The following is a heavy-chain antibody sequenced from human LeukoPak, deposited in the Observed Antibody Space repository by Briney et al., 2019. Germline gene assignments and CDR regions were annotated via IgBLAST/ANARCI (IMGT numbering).Heavy chain of an antibody. J-gene: IGHJ6*02. CDR3: ARVSGYCSSTSCEHYYYYGMDV. D-gene: IGHD2-2*01. Sequence: ASVKVSCKASGYTSTSYDINWVRQATGQGLEWMGWMNPNSGNTGYAQKFQGGVTMTRNTSISTAYMELSSLRSEDTAVYYCARVSGYCSSTSCEHYYYYGMDVWGQGTTVTVSS. V-gene: IGHV1-8*01. CDR1: GYTSTSYD. CDR2: MNPNSGNT.